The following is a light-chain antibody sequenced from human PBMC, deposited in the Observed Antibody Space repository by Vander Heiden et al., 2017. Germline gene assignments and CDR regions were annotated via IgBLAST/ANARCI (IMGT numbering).Light chain of an antibody. CDR2: DDS. CDR3: QVWDSSSDKV. J-gene: IGLJ2*01. V-gene: IGLV3-21*02. Sequence: SYVLPQPPSLPQAPGQTARITCGGNNIGSKSVHWYQQKPGQAPVLVVYDDSDQPSGIPERFSGSNAGNTATLTSSRVEAGDEADYYCQVWDSSSDKVFGGGTKLTVL. CDR1: NIGSKS.